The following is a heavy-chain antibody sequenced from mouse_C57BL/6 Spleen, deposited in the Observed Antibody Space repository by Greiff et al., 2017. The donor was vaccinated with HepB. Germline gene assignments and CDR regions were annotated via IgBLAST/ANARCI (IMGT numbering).Heavy chain of an antibody. Sequence: DVHLVESGGDLVKPGGSLKLSCAASGFTFSSYGMSWVRQTPDKRLEWVATISSGGSYTYYPDSVKGRFTISRDNAKNTLYLQMSSLKSEDTAMYYCARQALLLSLDYWGQGTTLTVSS. CDR1: GFTFSSYG. CDR2: ISSGGSYT. V-gene: IGHV5-6*01. D-gene: IGHD1-1*01. CDR3: ARQALLLSLDY. J-gene: IGHJ2*01.